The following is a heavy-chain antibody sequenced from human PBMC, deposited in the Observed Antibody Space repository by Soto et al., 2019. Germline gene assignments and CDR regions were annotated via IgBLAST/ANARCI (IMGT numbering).Heavy chain of an antibody. V-gene: IGHV1-46*01. CDR2: INPSGGST. CDR1: GYTFTSYY. D-gene: IGHD3-3*01. Sequence: ASVKVSCKASGYTFTSYYMHWVRQAPGQGLEWMGIINPSGGSTSYAQKFQGRVTMTRDTSTSTVYMELSSLRSEDTAVYYCARDRITIFGVVIPTALAPWGQGTLVTVS. CDR3: ARDRITIFGVVIPTALAP. J-gene: IGHJ5*02.